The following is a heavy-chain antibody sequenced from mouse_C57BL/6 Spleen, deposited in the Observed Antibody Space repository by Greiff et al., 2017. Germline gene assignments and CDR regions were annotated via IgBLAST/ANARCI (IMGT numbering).Heavy chain of an antibody. Sequence: VQLQQPGAELVRPGSSVKLSCKASGYTFTSYWMHWVKQRPIQGLEWIGNIDPSDSETHYNQKFKDKATLTVDKSSSTAYMQRSSLTSEDSAVYYCARSGDYYGSSYWYFDVWGTGTTVTVSS. D-gene: IGHD1-1*01. CDR2: IDPSDSET. CDR1: GYTFTSYW. J-gene: IGHJ1*03. CDR3: ARSGDYYGSSYWYFDV. V-gene: IGHV1-52*01.